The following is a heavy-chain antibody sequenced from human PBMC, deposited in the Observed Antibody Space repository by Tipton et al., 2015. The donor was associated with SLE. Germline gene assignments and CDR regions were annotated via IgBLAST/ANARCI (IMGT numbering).Heavy chain of an antibody. D-gene: IGHD3-22*01. CDR3: ARDEYRYDTTGYHLLGHFDF. Sequence: GLVKPSETLSLTCSVSGGSINNSGYYWGWIRQPPGKGLEWIGSIYSSGLTHYNPSLKPRVTISVDTSKNQFSLNLSSVTAADTAVYYCARDEYRYDTTGYHLLGHFDFWGQGTLVTVSS. CDR1: GGSINNSGYY. V-gene: IGHV4-39*07. CDR2: IYSSGLT. J-gene: IGHJ4*02.